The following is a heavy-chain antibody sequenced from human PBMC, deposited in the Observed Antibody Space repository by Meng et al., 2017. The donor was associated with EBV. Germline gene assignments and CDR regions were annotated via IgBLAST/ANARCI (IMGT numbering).Heavy chain of an antibody. D-gene: IGHD6-13*01. V-gene: IGHV1-69*01. CDR1: GGTFSSYA. CDR2: IIPIFGTA. CDR3: ARAEIAAAGRLDY. Sequence: VTWGQAGGWVQEPRSPGMVSCKASGGTFSSYAISWVRQAPGQGLEWMGGIIPIFGTANYAQKFQGRVTITADESTSTAYMELNSLRSEDTAVYYCARAEIAAAGRLDYWGQGTLVTVSS. J-gene: IGHJ4*02.